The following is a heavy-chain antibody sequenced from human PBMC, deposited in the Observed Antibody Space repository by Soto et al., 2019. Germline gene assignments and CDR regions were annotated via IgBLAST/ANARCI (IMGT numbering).Heavy chain of an antibody. V-gene: IGHV4-39*01. CDR1: GGSISSSSYY. J-gene: IGHJ4*02. CDR3: ARRSSSGLSDFDY. Sequence: QLQLQESGPGLVKPSETLSLTCTVSGGSISSSSYYWGWIRQPPGKGLEWIGSIYYRGSTYYNPSLKSRVTISVDTSKNQFSLKLSSVTAADTAVYYCARRSSSGLSDFDYWGQGTLVTVSS. D-gene: IGHD3-22*01. CDR2: IYYRGST.